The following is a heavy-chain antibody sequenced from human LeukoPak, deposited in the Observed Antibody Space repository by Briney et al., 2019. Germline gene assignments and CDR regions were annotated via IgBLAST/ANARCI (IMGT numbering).Heavy chain of an antibody. CDR1: VGSISKYY. CDR3: ARAADLSYSASYYFDY. CDR2: IYYSWMT. D-gene: IGHD1-26*01. V-gene: IGHV4-59*01. J-gene: IGHJ4*02. Sequence: PETLSLTCVISVGSISKYYWSWIRQPPGKGLEWIGYIYYSWMTKYSPSLKCRVTLSLDTSKNKFSLRLSSLTAADTAVYYCARAADLSYSASYYFDYWGQRTLVTVSS.